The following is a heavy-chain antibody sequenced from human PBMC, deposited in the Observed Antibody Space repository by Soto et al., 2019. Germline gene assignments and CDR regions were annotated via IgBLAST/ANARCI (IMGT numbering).Heavy chain of an antibody. J-gene: IGHJ4*02. Sequence: GGSLRLSCAASGFTFSNYATHWVRQAPGKGLEWVALISYDGCNKYYADSVKGRFTISRDNSMNTLYLQMNTLRAEDTAVYYCARDGEGYSYGYPGVPDYWGQGTLVTVSS. V-gene: IGHV3-30*03. CDR1: GFTFSNYA. D-gene: IGHD5-18*01. CDR3: ARDGEGYSYGYPGVPDY. CDR2: ISYDGCNK.